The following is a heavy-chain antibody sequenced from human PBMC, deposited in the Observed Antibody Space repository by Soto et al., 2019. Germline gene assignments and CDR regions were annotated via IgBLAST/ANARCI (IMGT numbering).Heavy chain of an antibody. CDR2: IIPIFGTA. D-gene: IGHD2-15*01. J-gene: IGHJ6*02. V-gene: IGHV1-69*13. CDR3: ARGSSVVVVAANYDYYGMDV. Sequence: SVKVSCKASGGTFSSYAISWVRQAPGQGLEWMGGIIPIFGTANYAQKFQGRVTITVDESTSTAYMELSSLRSEDTAVYYCARGSSVVVVAANYDYYGMDVWGQGTTVTVSS. CDR1: GGTFSSYA.